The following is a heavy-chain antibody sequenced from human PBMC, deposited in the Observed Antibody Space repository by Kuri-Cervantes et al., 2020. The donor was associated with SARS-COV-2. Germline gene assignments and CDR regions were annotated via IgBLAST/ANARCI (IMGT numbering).Heavy chain of an antibody. CDR2: ISSSGSTI. Sequence: GESLKISCAASGFTFSDYYMSWIRQAPGKGLEWVSYISSSGSTIYYADSVKGRFTISRDNAKNSLYLQMNSLRAEDTAVYYCARKDVLSGNYGFDYWGQGTLVTVSS. CDR1: GFTFSDYY. D-gene: IGHD4-11*01. CDR3: ARKDVLSGNYGFDY. V-gene: IGHV3-11*01. J-gene: IGHJ4*02.